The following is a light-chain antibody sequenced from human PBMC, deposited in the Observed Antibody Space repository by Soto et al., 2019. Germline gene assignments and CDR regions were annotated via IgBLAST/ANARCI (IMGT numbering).Light chain of an antibody. V-gene: IGKV3-15*01. J-gene: IGKJ1*01. CDR1: QSVSTN. CDR2: SAS. CDR3: QQYNNWPRT. Sequence: MVMTQSPDTLPVSPGERATLSCRASQSVSTNLAWYQHKPGQAPRLLIYSASTRATGIPARFSGSGSETEFTLTISSLQSEDFAVYYCQQYNNWPRTFGQGTKVDIK.